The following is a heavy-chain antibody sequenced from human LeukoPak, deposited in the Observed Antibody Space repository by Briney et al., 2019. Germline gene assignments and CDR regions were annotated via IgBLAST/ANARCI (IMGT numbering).Heavy chain of an antibody. J-gene: IGHJ4*02. CDR3: ARDFWSGYSYFDY. CDR1: GYSISSGYY. CDR2: IYHSGST. Sequence: SETLSLTCTVSGYSISSGYYWSWIRLPPGKGLEWIGSIYHSGSTYYNPSLKSRVTISVDTSKNQFSLKLSSVTAADTAVYCCARDFWSGYSYFDYWGQGTLVTVSS. V-gene: IGHV4-38-2*02. D-gene: IGHD3-3*01.